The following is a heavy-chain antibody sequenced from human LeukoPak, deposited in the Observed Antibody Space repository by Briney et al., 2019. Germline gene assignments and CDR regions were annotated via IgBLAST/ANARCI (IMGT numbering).Heavy chain of an antibody. V-gene: IGHV1-2*02. CDR2: IHPNSGGT. Sequence: ASVKVSCKASGYTFSDYYIHWVRQAPGQGLEWMGWIHPNSGGTNYLQKFHGRVTMTRDTSISIAYMELASLRSDDTAVYYCASTSHRDGYNEPYYFDYWGQGTLVTVSS. CDR3: ASTSHRDGYNEPYYFDY. J-gene: IGHJ4*02. CDR1: GYTFSDYY. D-gene: IGHD5-24*01.